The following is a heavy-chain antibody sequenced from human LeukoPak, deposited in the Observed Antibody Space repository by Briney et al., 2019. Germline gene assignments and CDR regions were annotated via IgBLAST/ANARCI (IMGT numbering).Heavy chain of an antibody. CDR2: IYYSGST. J-gene: IGHJ4*02. CDR1: GGSISSSSYY. CDR3: SRTYNSSWTQIRSEGLEF. V-gene: IGHV4-39*01. Sequence: SETLSLTCTVSGGSISSSSYYWGWIRQPPGKGLEWTGSIYYSGSTYYNPSLKSRVTISVDTSKNQFSLKLSSVTAADTAVYFCSRTYNSSWTQIRSEGLEFWGQGTLVTVSS. D-gene: IGHD6-13*01.